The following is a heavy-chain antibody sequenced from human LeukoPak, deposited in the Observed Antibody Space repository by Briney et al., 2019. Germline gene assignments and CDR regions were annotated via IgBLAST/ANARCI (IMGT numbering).Heavy chain of an antibody. V-gene: IGHV3-74*01. J-gene: IGHJ4*02. CDR3: VSGTAAVAPAMTY. CDR2: INGDGSYA. CDR1: GFTFGNFW. D-gene: IGHD2-15*01. Sequence: GGSLRLSCAASGFTFGNFWMHWIRHGPGKGLLWVARINGDGSYADYAESVQGRFTVSRDNAENTLYLQMDSLRVEDTAVYYCVSGTAAVAPAMTYWGRGTLVTVSS.